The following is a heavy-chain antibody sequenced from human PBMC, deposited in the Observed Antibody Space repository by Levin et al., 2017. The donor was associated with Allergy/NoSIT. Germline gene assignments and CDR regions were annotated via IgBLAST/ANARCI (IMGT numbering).Heavy chain of an antibody. CDR1: AYTFTAYY. V-gene: IGHV1-2*02. J-gene: IGHJ6*02. CDR2: INAKSGGT. D-gene: IGHD4-11*01. CDR3: ARDAPRGTVIAVTLIYGMDV. Sequence: ASVKVSCKASAYTFTAYYIHWVRQAPGQGLEWMGWINAKSGGTNYAQKFQGRVTMTRDTSISTAYMELSRLGSDDTAVYYCARDAPRGTVIAVTLIYGMDVWGQGTTVTVSS.